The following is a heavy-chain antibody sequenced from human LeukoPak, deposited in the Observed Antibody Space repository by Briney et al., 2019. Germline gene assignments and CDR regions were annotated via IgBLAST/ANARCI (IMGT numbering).Heavy chain of an antibody. D-gene: IGHD2-2*02. Sequence: PSETLSLTCTVSGGSISSYYWSWIRQPPGKGLEWIGYIYYSGSTNYNPSLKSRVTMSVDTSKNQFSLKLSSVTAADTAVYYCARASDCSSTSCYKVDWFDPWGQGTLVTVSS. V-gene: IGHV4-59*12. CDR1: GGSISSYY. CDR3: ARASDCSSTSCYKVDWFDP. J-gene: IGHJ5*02. CDR2: IYYSGST.